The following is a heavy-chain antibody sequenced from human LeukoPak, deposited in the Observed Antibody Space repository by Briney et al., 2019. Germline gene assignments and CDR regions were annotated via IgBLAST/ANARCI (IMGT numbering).Heavy chain of an antibody. V-gene: IGHV3-48*02. J-gene: IGHJ4*02. Sequence: GGSLRLSCAASGFTFSAYPMNWVRQAPGKGLEWVSYISSSGKTIYYADSVKGRFAISRDNAKNSLYLQLNSLRDEDTAVYYCAKEPGSGWYDAVYWGQGTLVTVSS. CDR2: ISSSGKTI. D-gene: IGHD6-19*01. CDR3: AKEPGSGWYDAVY. CDR1: GFTFSAYP.